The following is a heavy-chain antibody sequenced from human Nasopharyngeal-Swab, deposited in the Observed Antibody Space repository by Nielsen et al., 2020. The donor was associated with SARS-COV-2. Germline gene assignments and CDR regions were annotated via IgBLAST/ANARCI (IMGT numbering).Heavy chain of an antibody. CDR3: TTESVWGSYRYLGYYYYYGMDV. CDR2: IKSKTDGGTT. V-gene: IGHV3-15*01. Sequence: WGSLRLSCAASGFTFSNAWMSWVRQAPGKGLEWVGRIKSKTDGGTTDYAAPVKGRFTISRDDSKNTLYLQMNRLKTEDTAVYYCTTESVWGSYRYLGYYYYYGMDVWGQGTTVTVSS. CDR1: GFTFSNAW. J-gene: IGHJ6*02. D-gene: IGHD3-16*02.